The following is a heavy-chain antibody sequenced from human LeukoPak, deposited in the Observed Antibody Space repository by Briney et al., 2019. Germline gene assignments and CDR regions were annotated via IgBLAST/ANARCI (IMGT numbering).Heavy chain of an antibody. Sequence: KPSETLSLTCTVSGVSISSYYWSWIRQPPGKGLEWIGYIYYSGSTNYNPSLKSRVTISVDTSKNQFSLKLSSVTAADTAVYYCARDFLFWGQGTLVTVSS. CDR2: IYYSGST. CDR1: GVSISSYY. J-gene: IGHJ4*02. CDR3: ARDFLF. V-gene: IGHV4-59*01.